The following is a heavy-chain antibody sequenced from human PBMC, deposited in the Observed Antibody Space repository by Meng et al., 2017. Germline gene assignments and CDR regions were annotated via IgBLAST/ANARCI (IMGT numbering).Heavy chain of an antibody. CDR2: IIPIFGTA. CDR3: ARESWFDP. V-gene: IGHV1-69*01. CDR1: GGTFSSYA. Sequence: QGQLVLSGAALEKPWSSVQASCKASGGTFSSYAISWVRQAPGQGFEWLGGIIPIFGTANYAQKFQGRVTITADESTSTAYMELSSLRSEDTAVYYCARESWFDPWGQGTLVTVSS. J-gene: IGHJ5*02.